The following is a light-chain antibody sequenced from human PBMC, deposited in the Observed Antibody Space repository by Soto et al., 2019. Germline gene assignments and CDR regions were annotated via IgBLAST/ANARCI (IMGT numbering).Light chain of an antibody. CDR2: GAS. Sequence: EIVMTQSPATLSVSPGERATLSCRASQRVSSNLAWYQQKRGQAPRLLIYGASTRATGIPDRFSGSGSGTDSTLTISRLEPEDFAVYVCQHYGNSPPTWTFGHGTKVDIK. CDR3: QHYGNSPPTWT. V-gene: IGKV3-15*01. J-gene: IGKJ1*01. CDR1: QRVSSN.